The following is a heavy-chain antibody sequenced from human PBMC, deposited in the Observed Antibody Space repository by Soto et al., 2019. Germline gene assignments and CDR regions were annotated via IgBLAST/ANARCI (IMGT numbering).Heavy chain of an antibody. D-gene: IGHD6-6*01. CDR2: RCDSDSA. CDR3: ARASSSSAAADY. J-gene: IGHJ4*02. Sequence: QVQLQESGPGLVKPSQTLSLTCSVSGESISSGGYYWSWIRHHPGKGLEWSGYRCDSDSAKYNPSLKRLVTITMDTSENHFAMRLSSVTAADTAVYYCARASSSSAAADYWGQGTLATVSS. CDR1: GESISSGGYY. V-gene: IGHV4-31*01.